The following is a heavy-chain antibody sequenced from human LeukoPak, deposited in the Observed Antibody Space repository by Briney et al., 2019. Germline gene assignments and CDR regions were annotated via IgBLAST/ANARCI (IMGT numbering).Heavy chain of an antibody. CDR1: GGSISSSSYY. Sequence: KASETLSLTCTVSGGSISSSSYYWGWIRQPPGKGLEWIGYIYYSGSTNYNPSLKSRVTISVDTSKNQFSLKLSSVTAADTAVYYCARDWGYTYYDYVWGSYRSPLYYWGQGTLVTVSS. CDR3: ARDWGYTYYDYVWGSYRSPLYY. D-gene: IGHD3-16*02. V-gene: IGHV4-61*05. CDR2: IYYSGST. J-gene: IGHJ4*02.